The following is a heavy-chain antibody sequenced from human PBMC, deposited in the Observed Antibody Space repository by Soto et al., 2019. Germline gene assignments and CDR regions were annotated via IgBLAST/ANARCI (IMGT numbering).Heavy chain of an antibody. CDR2: ISGSGGST. D-gene: IGHD5-18*01. Sequence: PGGSLRLSCSASGFTFSSYAMHWVRQAPGKGLEWVSAISGSGGSTYYADSVKGRFTISRDNSKNTLYLQMNSLRAEDTAVYYCANRDTSMVTRYYYGMDVWGQGTRVTVSS. CDR1: GFTFSSYA. V-gene: IGHV3-23*01. CDR3: ANRDTSMVTRYYYGMDV. J-gene: IGHJ6*02.